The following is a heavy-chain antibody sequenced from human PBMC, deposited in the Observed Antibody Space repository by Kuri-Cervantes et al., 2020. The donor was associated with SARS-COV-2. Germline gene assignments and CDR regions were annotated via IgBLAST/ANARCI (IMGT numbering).Heavy chain of an antibody. D-gene: IGHD6-13*01. Sequence: GGSLRLSCAASGFTFSSYAMSWVRQAPGKGLEWVSSISSSSYIYYADSVKGRYTISRDNAKNSLYLQMNSLRAEDTAVYYCARDPAGGGAFDIWGQGTMVTVSS. CDR1: GFTFSSYA. J-gene: IGHJ3*02. CDR2: ISSSSYI. CDR3: ARDPAGGGAFDI. V-gene: IGHV3-21*01.